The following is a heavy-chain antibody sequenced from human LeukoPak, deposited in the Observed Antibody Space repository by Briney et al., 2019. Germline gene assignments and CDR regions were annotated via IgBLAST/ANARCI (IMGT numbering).Heavy chain of an antibody. V-gene: IGHV3-30*18. CDR2: ISYDGSNK. CDR3: AKDTNYDFWSGTDQYFQH. J-gene: IGHJ1*01. D-gene: IGHD3-3*01. CDR1: GFTFSSYD. Sequence: GRSLRLSCAASGFTFSSYDMHWVRQAAGKGLEWVAVISYDGSNKYYADSVKGRFTISRDNSKNTLYLQMNSLRAEDTAVYYCAKDTNYDFWSGTDQYFQHWGQGTLVTVSS.